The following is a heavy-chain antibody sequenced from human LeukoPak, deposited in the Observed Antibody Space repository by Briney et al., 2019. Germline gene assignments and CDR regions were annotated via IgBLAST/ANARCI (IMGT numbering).Heavy chain of an antibody. V-gene: IGHV3-23*01. Sequence: GGSLRLSCAASGFTFSSYAMSWVRQTPGKGLEWVSSISYCGDETYYADSVRGRFTISRDNSKNTLYLQMESLGGDDTALYYCAKCWRVVSGNWYLSFDSWGQGTLVTVSS. D-gene: IGHD6-13*01. CDR3: AKCWRVVSGNWYLSFDS. CDR1: GFTFSSYA. J-gene: IGHJ4*02. CDR2: ISYCGDET.